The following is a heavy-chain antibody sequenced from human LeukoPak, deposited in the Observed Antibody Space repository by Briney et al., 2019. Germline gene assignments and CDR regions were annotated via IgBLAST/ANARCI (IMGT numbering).Heavy chain of an antibody. CDR2: INPNSGGT. J-gene: IGHJ5*02. V-gene: IGHV1-2*02. D-gene: IGHD4-23*01. Sequence: ASVKVSCKASGYTFTGYYMHWVRQAPGQGLEWMGWINPNSGGTHYAQQFQGRVTMTRDTSISTAYMELSRLRSDDTAVYYCARDNSVEDTAWWFDPWGQGTLVTVSS. CDR1: GYTFTGYY. CDR3: ARDNSVEDTAWWFDP.